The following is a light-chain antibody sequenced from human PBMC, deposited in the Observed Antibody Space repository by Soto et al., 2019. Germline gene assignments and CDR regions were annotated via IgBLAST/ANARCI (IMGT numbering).Light chain of an antibody. V-gene: IGLV2-23*01. CDR2: EGS. J-gene: IGLJ1*01. CDR1: GSDVGSYNL. Sequence: QSVLTQPASVSVSPGQSITISCTGTGSDVGSYNLVSWYQQHPGKAPKLMIYEGSKRPSGVPNRFSGSKSGNTASLTISGLQAEDEADYYCCSYAGSSTLYVFGTGTKVTVL. CDR3: CSYAGSSTLYV.